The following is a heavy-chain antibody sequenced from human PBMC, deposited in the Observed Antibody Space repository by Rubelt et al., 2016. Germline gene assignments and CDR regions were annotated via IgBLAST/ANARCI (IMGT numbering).Heavy chain of an antibody. D-gene: IGHD1-1*01. Sequence: QVQLVQSGAEVKKTGASVKVSCKASGYTFTSYGISWVRQAPGQGLAWMGWISAYDGNTNYAQKLQGRVTMTTDTSTSTAYMELRSLRSDDTAVYFCARDQLALYAFDIWGQGTMVTVSS. CDR3: ARDQLALYAFDI. V-gene: IGHV1-18*01. CDR1: GYTFTSYG. J-gene: IGHJ3*02. CDR2: ISAYDGNT.